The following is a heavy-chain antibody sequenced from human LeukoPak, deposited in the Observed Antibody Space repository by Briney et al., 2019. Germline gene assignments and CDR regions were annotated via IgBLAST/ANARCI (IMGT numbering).Heavy chain of an antibody. Sequence: PSETLSLTCTVSGGSISSYYWSWIRQPPGKGLEWIGYISYSGSTNYNPSLNSRVTISVDTSKNQVSLKLTSVTVADTAVYYCATVDTAMGKDSWGQGTLVTVSS. D-gene: IGHD5-18*01. CDR3: ATVDTAMGKDS. J-gene: IGHJ4*02. V-gene: IGHV4-59*08. CDR1: GGSISSYY. CDR2: ISYSGST.